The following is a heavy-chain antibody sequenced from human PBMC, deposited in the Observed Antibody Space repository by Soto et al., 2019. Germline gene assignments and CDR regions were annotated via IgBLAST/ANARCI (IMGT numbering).Heavy chain of an antibody. V-gene: IGHV1-69*13. J-gene: IGHJ4*02. Sequence: SVKVSCKASGVTFSSYAISWVRQAPGQGLEWMGGIIPIFGTANYAQKFQGRVTITADESTSTAYMELSSLRSEDTAVYYCARGSYYGSGPGHYWGQGTLVTVSS. CDR1: GVTFSSYA. CDR2: IIPIFGTA. D-gene: IGHD3-10*01. CDR3: ARGSYYGSGPGHY.